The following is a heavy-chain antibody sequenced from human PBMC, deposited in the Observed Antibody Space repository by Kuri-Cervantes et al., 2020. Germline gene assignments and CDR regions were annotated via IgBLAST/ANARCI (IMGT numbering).Heavy chain of an antibody. CDR3: ARGGWYQDY. D-gene: IGHD6-19*01. Sequence: SETLSLTCTVSGGSISSHYWSWFRQPPGKGLEYIGYVYYSGSTNYNPSLKSRVTISVDTSRSQFSLKLDSVTAADTAVYFCARGGWYQDYWGQGTLVTVSS. CDR2: VYYSGST. CDR1: GGSISSHY. V-gene: IGHV4-59*11. J-gene: IGHJ4*02.